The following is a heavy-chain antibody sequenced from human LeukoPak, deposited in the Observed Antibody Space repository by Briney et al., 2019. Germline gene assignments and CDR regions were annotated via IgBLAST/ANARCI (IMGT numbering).Heavy chain of an antibody. D-gene: IGHD3-3*01. CDR3: ARDKTFEVVNYFNY. Sequence: PSETLSLTCTVSGGSISTGSYYWGWLRQPPGKGLEWIGSIYYSGSTYYNPPLKSRITISLDTSKNQFSLKLSSVTAADTAVYYCARDKTFEVVNYFNYWGQGTLVTVSS. CDR1: GGSISTGSYY. J-gene: IGHJ4*02. CDR2: IYYSGST. V-gene: IGHV4-39*07.